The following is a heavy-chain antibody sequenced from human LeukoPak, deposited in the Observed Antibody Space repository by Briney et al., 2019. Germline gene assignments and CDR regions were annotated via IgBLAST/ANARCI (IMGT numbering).Heavy chain of an antibody. CDR2: ISGSGGST. V-gene: IGHV3-23*01. J-gene: IGHJ4*02. CDR3: AKGDSSSSWGANDY. CDR1: GFTFSSYA. D-gene: IGHD6-6*01. Sequence: GGSLRLSCAASGFTFSSYAMSWVRQAPGKGLEWVSAISGSGGSTYYADSGKGRFTISRDNSKNTLYLQMNSLRAEDTAVYYCAKGDSSSSWGANDYWGQGTLVTVSS.